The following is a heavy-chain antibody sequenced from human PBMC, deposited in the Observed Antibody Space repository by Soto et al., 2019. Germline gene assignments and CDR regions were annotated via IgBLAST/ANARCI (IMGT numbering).Heavy chain of an antibody. D-gene: IGHD2-2*01. Sequence: QVQLQQWGAGLLKPSETLSLTCAVYGGSFSGYYWSWIRQPPGKGLEWIGEINHSGSTNYNPSLKSRVTISVDTSKNPFSLKLSSVTAADTAVYYCARDAHNYCSSTSCYGRFDYWGQGTLVTVSS. CDR3: ARDAHNYCSSTSCYGRFDY. V-gene: IGHV4-34*01. CDR2: INHSGST. J-gene: IGHJ4*02. CDR1: GGSFSGYY.